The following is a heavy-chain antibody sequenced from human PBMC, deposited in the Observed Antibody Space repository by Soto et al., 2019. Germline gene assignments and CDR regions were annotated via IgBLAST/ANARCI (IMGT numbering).Heavy chain of an antibody. CDR2: ISGSGGST. CDR1: GFTFSSYA. Sequence: PGGSLRLSCAASGFTFSSYAMSWVRQAPGKGLEWVSAISGSGGSTYYADSVKGRFTISRDNSKNTLYLQMNSLRAEDTAVYYCAKDPRDYYDSSGYPAVWGQGTLVTVSS. V-gene: IGHV3-23*01. J-gene: IGHJ4*02. CDR3: AKDPRDYYDSSGYPAV. D-gene: IGHD3-22*01.